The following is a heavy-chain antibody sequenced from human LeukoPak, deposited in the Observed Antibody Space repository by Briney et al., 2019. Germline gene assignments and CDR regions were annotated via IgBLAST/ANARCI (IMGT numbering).Heavy chain of an antibody. CDR3: ARLRGDYGPHYYYYYYMGV. CDR2: INHSGST. Sequence: SETLSLTCAVYGGSFSGYYWSWIRQPPGKGLEWIGEINHSGSTNYNPSLKSRVTISVDTSKNQFSLKLSSVTAADTAVYYCARLRGDYGPHYYYYYYMGVWGKGTTVTVSS. V-gene: IGHV4-34*01. J-gene: IGHJ6*03. CDR1: GGSFSGYY. D-gene: IGHD4-17*01.